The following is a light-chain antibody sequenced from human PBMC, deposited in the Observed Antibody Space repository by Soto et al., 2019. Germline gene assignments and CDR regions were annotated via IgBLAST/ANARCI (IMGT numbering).Light chain of an antibody. CDR3: QQYNSWPPIT. Sequence: EIVWTQTPAALSLSPGERATLSCRSSQSVSSYLAWYQQKPGQAPRLLIYDASTRATGIPDRFSGGGSGTEFTLTISSLQSEDFVVYYCQQYNSWPPITFGQGTRLEIK. CDR1: QSVSSY. J-gene: IGKJ5*01. CDR2: DAS. V-gene: IGKV3-15*01.